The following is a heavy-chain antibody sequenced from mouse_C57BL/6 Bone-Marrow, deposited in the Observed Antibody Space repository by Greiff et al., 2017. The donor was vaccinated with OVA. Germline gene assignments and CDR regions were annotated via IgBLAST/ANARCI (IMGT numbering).Heavy chain of an antibody. Sequence: EVKLMESGRDLVKPGGSLKLSCAASGFSFSSYGMSWVRQTPDTRLEWVATISSGDRYTYYTDRVRGLFTITRDNDKHSLYLQMNMLTSEPTAKYYGARHGVSAMDYWGQGTSVTVSS. CDR1: GFSFSSYG. D-gene: IGHD6-2*01. V-gene: IGHV5-6*01. CDR2: ISSGDRYT. CDR3: ARHGVSAMDY. J-gene: IGHJ4*01.